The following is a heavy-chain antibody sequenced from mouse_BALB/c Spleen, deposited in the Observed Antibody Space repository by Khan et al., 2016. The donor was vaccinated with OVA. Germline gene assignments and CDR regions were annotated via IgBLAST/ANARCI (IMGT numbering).Heavy chain of an antibody. Sequence: EVELVEPGGGLVQPGGSRKLSCAASGFTFSSFGMHWVRQAPEQGLEWVAYISSGSSTIYYADTLKGRFTISRDNPKNTLFLQMTSLRSEDTAMYYCARGDYYGVAYWGQGTLVTVSA. CDR3: ARGDYYGVAY. CDR1: GFTFSSFG. J-gene: IGHJ3*01. V-gene: IGHV5-17*02. D-gene: IGHD1-1*01. CDR2: ISSGSSTI.